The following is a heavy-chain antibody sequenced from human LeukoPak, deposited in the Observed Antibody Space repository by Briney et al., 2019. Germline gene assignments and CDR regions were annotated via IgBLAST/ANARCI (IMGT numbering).Heavy chain of an antibody. J-gene: IGHJ5*02. V-gene: IGHV4-39*07. CDR2: IYSSGST. CDR1: GDSISSSIYS. Sequence: SETLSLTCTVSGDSISSSIYSWGWIRQPPGKGLEWIGSIYSSGSTYYNPSLKSRVTISVDTSKNQFSLKLSSVTAADTAVYYCARVLAPILFRGVINWFDPWGQGTLVTVSS. D-gene: IGHD3-10*01. CDR3: ARVLAPILFRGVINWFDP.